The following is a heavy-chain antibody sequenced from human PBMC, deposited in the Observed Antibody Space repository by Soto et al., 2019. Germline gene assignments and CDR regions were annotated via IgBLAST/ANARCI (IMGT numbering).Heavy chain of an antibody. CDR1: GFTIISYY. CDR2: IYYSGST. V-gene: IGHV4-59*01. D-gene: IGHD2-15*01. Sequence: SESLSLSCTASGFTIISYYLSWSRQPPGKGLEWIGYIYYSGSTNYNPSLKSRVTISVDTSKNQFSLKLSSVSAADTAVYYCAGDQICSGGSCFARWFDPWGQGTLVTVSS. J-gene: IGHJ5*02. CDR3: AGDQICSGGSCFARWFDP.